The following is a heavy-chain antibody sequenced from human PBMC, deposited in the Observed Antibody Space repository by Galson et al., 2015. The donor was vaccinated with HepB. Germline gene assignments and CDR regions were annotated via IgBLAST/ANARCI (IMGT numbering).Heavy chain of an antibody. Sequence: SLRLSCAASGFAFNTYTMQWVRQAPGKGLEWVATISSAGTTQYYADSVKGRFTSSRANSKNMLYLQMNSLGAEDTAVYSCARDAMGRGSGSYSAFDYWGQGTLVTVSS. CDR2: ISSAGTTQ. V-gene: IGHV3-30-3*01. CDR3: ARDAMGRGSGSYSAFDY. D-gene: IGHD1-26*01. J-gene: IGHJ4*02. CDR1: GFAFNTYT.